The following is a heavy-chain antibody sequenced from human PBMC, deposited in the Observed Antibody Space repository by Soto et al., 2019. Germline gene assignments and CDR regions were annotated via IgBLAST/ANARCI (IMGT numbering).Heavy chain of an antibody. CDR3: AGGFSSSWPTGPFDY. J-gene: IGHJ4*02. Sequence: GASVKVSCKASGGTFSSYAISWVRQAPGQGLEWMGGIIPIFGTANYAQKFQGRVTITADESTSTAYMELSSLRSEDTAVYYCAGGFSSSWPTGPFDYWGQGTPVTVSA. V-gene: IGHV1-69*13. CDR1: GGTFSSYA. D-gene: IGHD6-13*01. CDR2: IIPIFGTA.